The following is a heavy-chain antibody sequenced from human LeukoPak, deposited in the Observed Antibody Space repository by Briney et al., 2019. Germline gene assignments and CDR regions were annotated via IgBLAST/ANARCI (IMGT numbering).Heavy chain of an antibody. J-gene: IGHJ4*02. CDR3: ATGSSYPPGELDY. Sequence: SETLSLTCTVSGGSVSNYYWSWVRQPPGKGLEYIGYIYHSGATNYNPSLKSRVTMSLDTSKNQFSLKLSSVTVADTALYYCATGSSYPPGELDYWGEGSLVTVSS. CDR1: GGSVSNYY. CDR2: IYHSGAT. V-gene: IGHV4-59*02. D-gene: IGHD1-7*01.